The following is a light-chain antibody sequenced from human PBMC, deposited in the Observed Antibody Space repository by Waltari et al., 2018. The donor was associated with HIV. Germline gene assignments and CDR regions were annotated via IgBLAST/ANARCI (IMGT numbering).Light chain of an antibody. CDR1: SPNIGSNY. V-gene: IGLV1-47*01. CDR2: RDN. Sequence: QSVVTQPPSASGTPGQRVTISCSGSSPNIGSNYVFWYQQLPVKSPRFLIYRDNQRPAGVPDRFSGSRSGTSASLAISGLRSEDEGDYFCATWDDSLSGVVFGGGTKLNVL. CDR3: ATWDDSLSGVV. J-gene: IGLJ2*01.